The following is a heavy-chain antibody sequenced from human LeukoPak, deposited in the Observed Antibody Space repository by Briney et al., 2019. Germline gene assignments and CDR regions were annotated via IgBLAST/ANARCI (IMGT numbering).Heavy chain of an antibody. Sequence: GGSLRLSCAASGFTFSSYEMNWVRQAPGKGLEWVSYISSSGSTIYYAGSMKGRFTTSRDNAKNSLYLQMNSLRAEDTAVYYCAREEAVTMIVVVTPFDASDIWGQGTMVTVSS. V-gene: IGHV3-48*03. J-gene: IGHJ3*02. D-gene: IGHD3-22*01. CDR3: AREEAVTMIVVVTPFDASDI. CDR1: GFTFSSYE. CDR2: ISSSGSTI.